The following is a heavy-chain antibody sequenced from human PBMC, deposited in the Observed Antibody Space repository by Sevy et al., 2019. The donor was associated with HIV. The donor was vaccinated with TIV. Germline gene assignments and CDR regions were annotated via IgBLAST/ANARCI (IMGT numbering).Heavy chain of an antibody. V-gene: IGHV3-30*18. Sequence: GGSLRLSCAASGFTFSRHGMHWARQAPGKGREWVAIISNEGSDKHYADSVKGRFTIARDNSKDTLYLQMNSLRLEDTALYYCAKSRGRYDGSSWLYYYYLMDVWGQGATVTVSS. CDR1: GFTFSRHG. CDR3: AKSRGRYDGSSWLYYYYLMDV. J-gene: IGHJ6*02. D-gene: IGHD6-13*01. CDR2: ISNEGSDK.